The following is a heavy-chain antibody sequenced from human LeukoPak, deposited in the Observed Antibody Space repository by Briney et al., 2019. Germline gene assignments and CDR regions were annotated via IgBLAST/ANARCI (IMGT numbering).Heavy chain of an antibody. J-gene: IGHJ3*02. Sequence: GGSLRLSCAASEFTFSDYYMTWIRQAPGKGLEWVSYISSSGRTKYYADSVKGRFTISRDNVKNSLYLQMNSLRAEDTAVYYCARHTGYVFDIWGQGTMVTVSS. D-gene: IGHD5-18*01. CDR2: ISSSGRTK. V-gene: IGHV3-11*01. CDR1: EFTFSDYY. CDR3: ARHTGYVFDI.